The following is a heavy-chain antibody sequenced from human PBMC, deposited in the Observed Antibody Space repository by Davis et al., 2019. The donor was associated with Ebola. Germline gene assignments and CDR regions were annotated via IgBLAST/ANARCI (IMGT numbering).Heavy chain of an antibody. D-gene: IGHD2-15*01. CDR3: AKVVVAAALDY. CDR1: GFTFSSYA. J-gene: IGHJ4*02. CDR2: ISYDGSNK. V-gene: IGHV3-30-3*01. Sequence: GGSLRLPCAASGFTFSSYAMHWVRQAPGKGLEWVAVISYDGSNKYYADSVKGRFTISRDNSKNTLYLQMNSLRAEDTAVYYCAKVVVAAALDYWGQGTLVTVSS.